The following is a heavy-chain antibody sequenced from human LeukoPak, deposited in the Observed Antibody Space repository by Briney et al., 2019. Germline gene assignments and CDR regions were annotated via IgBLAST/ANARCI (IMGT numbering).Heavy chain of an antibody. CDR2: ISSSSSTI. Sequence: RPGGSLRLSCEASGFTSSSYSMSWVRQAPGKGLEWVSYISSSSSTIYYADSVKGRFTISRDNAKNSLYLQMNSLRAEDTAVYYCAGGWLRPDLDYWGQGTLVTVSS. J-gene: IGHJ4*02. CDR3: AGGWLRPDLDY. CDR1: GFTSSSYS. V-gene: IGHV3-48*04. D-gene: IGHD5-12*01.